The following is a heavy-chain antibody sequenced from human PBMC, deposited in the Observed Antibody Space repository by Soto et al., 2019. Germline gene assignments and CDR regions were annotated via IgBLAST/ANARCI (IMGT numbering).Heavy chain of an antibody. Sequence: GASVKVSCKASGYTFTSYGISWVRQAPGQGLEWMGGIIPIFGTANYAQKFQGRVTITADESTSTAYMELSSLRSEDTAVYYCARADCGGDCYLYYYYYGMDVWGQGTTVTVSS. D-gene: IGHD2-21*02. V-gene: IGHV1-69*13. CDR1: GYTFTSYG. CDR3: ARADCGGDCYLYYYYYGMDV. J-gene: IGHJ6*02. CDR2: IIPIFGTA.